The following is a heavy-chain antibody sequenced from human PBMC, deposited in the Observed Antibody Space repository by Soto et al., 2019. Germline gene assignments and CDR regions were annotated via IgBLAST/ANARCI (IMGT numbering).Heavy chain of an antibody. D-gene: IGHD3-22*01. CDR2: IIPIFGTA. CDR3: ARGTPTYYDSSGYYLDYYYYGMDV. J-gene: IGHJ6*01. Sequence: SVKVSCKASGGTFSSYAISWVRQAPGQGLEWMGGIIPIFGTANYAQKFQGRVTITADESTSTAYMELSSLRSEDTAVYYCARGTPTYYDSSGYYLDYYYYGMDVWG. V-gene: IGHV1-69*13. CDR1: GGTFSSYA.